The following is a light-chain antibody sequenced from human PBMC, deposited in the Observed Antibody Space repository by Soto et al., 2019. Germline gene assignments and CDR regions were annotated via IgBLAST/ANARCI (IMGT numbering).Light chain of an antibody. V-gene: IGKV1-5*03. CDR2: KAS. Sequence: DIQMTQSPSTLSASVGDSVTITCRASQTIDTGLAWYQQKPGRAPNLLIYKASSLQQGVPSRFSGSGSGTAFTLTINSLQPDEFATDYCQEYNNYLTFGQGTKVEIK. CDR1: QTIDTG. J-gene: IGKJ1*01. CDR3: QEYNNYLT.